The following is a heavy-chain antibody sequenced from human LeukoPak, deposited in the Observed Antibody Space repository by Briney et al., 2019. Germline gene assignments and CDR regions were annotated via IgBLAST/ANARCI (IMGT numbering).Heavy chain of an antibody. CDR2: ISGSGGST. J-gene: IGHJ4*02. D-gene: IGHD4-17*01. CDR1: GFTFSSYA. Sequence: GGSLRLSCAASGFTFSSYAMSWVRQAPGKGLEWVSAISGSGGSTYYADSVKGRFTISRDNSKNTLYLQMNSLRAEDTAVYYCAKDHDYGDFSNPDYWGQGTLVTVSS. V-gene: IGHV3-23*01. CDR3: AKDHDYGDFSNPDY.